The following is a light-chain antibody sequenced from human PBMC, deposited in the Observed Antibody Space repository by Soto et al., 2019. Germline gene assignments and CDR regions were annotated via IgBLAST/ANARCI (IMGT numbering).Light chain of an antibody. V-gene: IGLV1-40*01. Sequence: QSVLTQPPSVSRAPGQRLIISCTGSSSNIGAGYDVHWYQQLPGTAPKLLIYGNSNRPSGVPDRFSGSKSGTSASLAITGLQAEDEADYYCQSYDSSLSGSGIFGTGTKVTVL. CDR3: QSYDSSLSGSGI. CDR2: GNS. J-gene: IGLJ1*01. CDR1: SSNIGAGYD.